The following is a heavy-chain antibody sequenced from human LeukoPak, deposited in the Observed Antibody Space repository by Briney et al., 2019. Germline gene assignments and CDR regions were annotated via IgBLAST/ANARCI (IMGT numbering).Heavy chain of an antibody. CDR2: INHSGST. Sequence: SETLSLTCAVYGGSFSGYYWSWIRQPPGRGLEWIGEINHSGSTNYNPSLKSRVTISVDTSKNQFSLKLSSVTAADTAVYYCAKYVAAGDALDIWGQGTMVTVSS. V-gene: IGHV4-34*01. CDR3: AKYVAAGDALDI. D-gene: IGHD2-15*01. J-gene: IGHJ3*02. CDR1: GGSFSGYY.